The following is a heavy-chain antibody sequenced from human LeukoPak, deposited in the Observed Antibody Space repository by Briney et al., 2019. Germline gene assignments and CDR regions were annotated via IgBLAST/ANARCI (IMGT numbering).Heavy chain of an antibody. D-gene: IGHD4/OR15-4a*01. V-gene: IGHV3-23*01. CDR1: GFTFRSYA. Sequence: GGSLRLSCAASGFTFRSYAMSWVRQAPGKGLEWVSAVSSSGDTTFYADSVEGRFIISRDNSKNTLYLQMNSLRAEDTAVYYCASGYGPIDYWGQGTLVTVSS. J-gene: IGHJ4*02. CDR2: VSSSGDTT. CDR3: ASGYGPIDY.